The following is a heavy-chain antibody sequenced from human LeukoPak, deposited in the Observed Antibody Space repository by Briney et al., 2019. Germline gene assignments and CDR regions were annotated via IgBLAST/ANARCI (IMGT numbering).Heavy chain of an antibody. CDR3: APPVGVHFDY. J-gene: IGHJ4*02. Sequence: GGSLRLSCAASGFTFSSYSMNWVRQAPGKGLEWVSSISSSSSYIYYADSVKGRFTISRDNAKNSLYLQMNSLRAKDTAVYYCAPPVGVHFDYWGQGTLVTVSS. CDR2: ISSSSSYI. D-gene: IGHD1-26*01. V-gene: IGHV3-21*01. CDR1: GFTFSSYS.